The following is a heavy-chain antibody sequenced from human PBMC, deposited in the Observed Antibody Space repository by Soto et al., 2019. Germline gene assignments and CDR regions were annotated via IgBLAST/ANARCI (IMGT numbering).Heavy chain of an antibody. V-gene: IGHV5-10-1*01. CDR1: GYSFTIYG. Sequence: GEALKIYWKGSGYSFTIYGMSWVRQMPWKGLEWMGMLDPSESYTNYNPSFQGHVTISADKSISTAYLQWSSLKAAETATYYCGIGPTRRGYYYFYGMDVWGQGTTVTVSS. D-gene: IGHD5-12*01. CDR2: LDPSESYT. CDR3: GIGPTRRGYYYFYGMDV. J-gene: IGHJ6*02.